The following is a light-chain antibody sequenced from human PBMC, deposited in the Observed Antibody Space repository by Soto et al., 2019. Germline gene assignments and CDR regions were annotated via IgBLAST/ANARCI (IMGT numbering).Light chain of an antibody. CDR1: QTISSW. V-gene: IGKV1-5*03. J-gene: IGKJ1*01. CDR2: KAS. CDR3: QRYKSYSET. Sequence: DIQMTQSPSTLSGSVGDRVTITCRASQTISSWLAWYQQKPGKAPKLLIYKASTLKSGVPSRFSGSGSGTEFTLTISSLQPDDFATYYCQRYKSYSETFGQGTKV.